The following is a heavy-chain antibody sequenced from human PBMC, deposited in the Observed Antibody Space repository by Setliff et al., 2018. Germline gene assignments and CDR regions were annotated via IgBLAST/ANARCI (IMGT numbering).Heavy chain of an antibody. CDR2: ISTYNVNT. V-gene: IGHV1-18*01. CDR1: GYPFTNYG. D-gene: IGHD3-22*01. J-gene: IGHJ6*03. CDR3: ARRNVYYDSSSSALYYDYMDV. Sequence: ASVKVSCKASGYPFTNYGITWVRQAPGQGLEWLGWISTYNVNTTYAQKLQDRVTMTTDTSTSTAYMELRSLRSDDTAVYYCARRNVYYDSSSSALYYDYMDVWGKGTTVTVSS.